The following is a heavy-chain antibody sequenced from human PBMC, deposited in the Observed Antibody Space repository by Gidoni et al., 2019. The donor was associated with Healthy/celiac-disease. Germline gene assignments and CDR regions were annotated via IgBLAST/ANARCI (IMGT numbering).Heavy chain of an antibody. CDR3: ARHGHGSGVGGYFDY. J-gene: IGHJ4*02. Sequence: QLQLQESGPGLVKPSETLSLTCTVSGGSISSSSYYWCWIRQPPGKGLEWIGSIYYSGSTYYNPSLKSRVTISVDTSKNQFSLKLSSVTAADTAVYYCARHGHGSGVGGYFDYWGQGTLVTVSS. CDR1: GGSISSSSYY. D-gene: IGHD1-26*01. V-gene: IGHV4-39*01. CDR2: IYYSGST.